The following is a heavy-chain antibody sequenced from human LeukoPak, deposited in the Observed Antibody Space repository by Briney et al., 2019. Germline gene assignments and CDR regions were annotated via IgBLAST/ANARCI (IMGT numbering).Heavy chain of an antibody. V-gene: IGHV4-61*02. CDR1: GGSISSGSYY. J-gene: IGHJ4*02. CDR2: IYTSGST. CDR3: ARERWLQNFDY. Sequence: PSETLSLTCTVSGGSISSGSYYWSWIRQPAGKGLEWIGRIYTSGSTNYNPSLKSRVTISVDTSKNQFSLKLSSVTAADTAVYYCARERWLQNFDYWGQGTLVTVSS. D-gene: IGHD5-24*01.